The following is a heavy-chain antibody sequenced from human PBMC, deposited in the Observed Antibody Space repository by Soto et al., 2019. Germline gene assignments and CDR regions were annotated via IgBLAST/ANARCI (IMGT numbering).Heavy chain of an antibody. J-gene: IGHJ5*02. Sequence: QVQLQESGPGLVKPSQTLSLTCTVSGGSISSGGYYWSWIRQHPGKGLEGIGYIYYSGSTYYNPSLRSRVTLSVDTSKNQFSLKLSSVTAADTAVYYCARATPYYYGSGSLIRFDPWGQGTLVTVSS. CDR2: IYYSGST. CDR3: ARATPYYYGSGSLIRFDP. D-gene: IGHD3-10*01. V-gene: IGHV4-31*03. CDR1: GGSISSGGYY.